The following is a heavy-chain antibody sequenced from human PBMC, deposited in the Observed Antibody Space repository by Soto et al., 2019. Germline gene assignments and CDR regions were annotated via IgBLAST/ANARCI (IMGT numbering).Heavy chain of an antibody. Sequence: SETLSLTCTVSGFSINNYYCTWIRQPPGKRLEWIGAIYYTGSTTYKPSLRSRVTFSVDTSKNQFSLSLTSVTAADTAVYFCAKVVSGGHIDYWGQGTLVTVSS. V-gene: IGHV4-59*01. CDR3: AKVVSGGHIDY. D-gene: IGHD6-25*01. CDR1: GFSINNYY. J-gene: IGHJ4*02. CDR2: IYYTGST.